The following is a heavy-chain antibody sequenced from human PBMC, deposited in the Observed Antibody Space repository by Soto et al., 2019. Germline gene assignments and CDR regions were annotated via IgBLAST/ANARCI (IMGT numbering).Heavy chain of an antibody. D-gene: IGHD2-21*02. Sequence: QVPGKGLEWVAVISYDGSNKYYADSVKGRFTISRDNAKNTLYLQMNSLRAEDTAVYYCARGDRGAFDLWGEGTMVTVSS. CDR2: ISYDGSNK. CDR3: ARGDRGAFDL. V-gene: IGHV3-33*05. J-gene: IGHJ3*01.